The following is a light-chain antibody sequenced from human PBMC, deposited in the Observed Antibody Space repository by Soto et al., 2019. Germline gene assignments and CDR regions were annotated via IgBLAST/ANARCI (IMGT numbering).Light chain of an antibody. V-gene: IGKV1-39*01. Sequence: DIQITQSPSSLSASVGDRVTITCRASQSISSYLNWYQQKPGKAPNLLIYAASSLQSGVPSKFSGSGSGTDFTLTISSLQPEDFATYYCQQSYSSPFTVGTGTKVDIK. CDR1: QSISSY. CDR2: AAS. J-gene: IGKJ3*01. CDR3: QQSYSSPFT.